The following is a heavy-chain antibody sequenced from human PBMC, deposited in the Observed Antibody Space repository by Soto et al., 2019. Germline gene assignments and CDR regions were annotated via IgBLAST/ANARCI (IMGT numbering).Heavy chain of an antibody. CDR2: IYYSGST. CDR1: GGSISSSSYY. V-gene: IGHV4-39*01. D-gene: IGHD1-26*01. CDR3: ARHRPAVGAVYYFDY. J-gene: IGHJ4*02. Sequence: SETLSLTCTVSGGSISSSSYYWGWIRQPPGKGLEWIGSIYYSGSTYYNPSLKSRVTISVDTSKNQFSLKLSSVTAADTAVYYCARHRPAVGAVYYFDYWGQGTLVTVSS.